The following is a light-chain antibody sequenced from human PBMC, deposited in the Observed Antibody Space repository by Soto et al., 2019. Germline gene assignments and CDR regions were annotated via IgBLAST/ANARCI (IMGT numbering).Light chain of an antibody. J-gene: IGLJ1*01. CDR3: CSYAGNYTYV. CDR2: DVT. V-gene: IGLV2-11*01. CDR1: SSDVGGYNY. Sequence: QSALTQPRSVSGSPGQSVTISCTGTSSDVGGYNYVSWYQQNPGKAPKLMIHDVTKRPSGVPDRFSGSKSGNTASLTISGLQAEDEAAYYCCSYAGNYTYVFGTGTKVTVL.